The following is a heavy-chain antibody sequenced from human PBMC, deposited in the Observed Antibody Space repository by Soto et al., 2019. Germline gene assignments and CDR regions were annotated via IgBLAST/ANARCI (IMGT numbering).Heavy chain of an antibody. CDR1: GGTFSSYA. V-gene: IGHV1-69*12. Sequence: QVQLVQSGAEVKKPGSSVKVSCKASGGTFSSYAISWVRQAPGQGLEWMGGIIPIFGTANYAQKFQGRVTITADESTSTSYMELSSLRSEDTAVYYCARVLDYGGNSGYVELWGRGTLVTVSS. J-gene: IGHJ2*01. CDR2: IIPIFGTA. D-gene: IGHD4-17*01. CDR3: ARVLDYGGNSGYVEL.